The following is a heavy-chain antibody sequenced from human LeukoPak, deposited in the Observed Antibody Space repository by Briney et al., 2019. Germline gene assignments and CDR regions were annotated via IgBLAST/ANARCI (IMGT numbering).Heavy chain of an antibody. V-gene: IGHV3-23*01. Sequence: GGSLRLSCTASGFTFSDYSMSWVRQAPGAGLEWVSAISPAGDSTTDADSVRGRFTISRDNSKSTLYLQMNGLTAEDTALYYCARRLVTAGITDFFDSWGQGTLVSVSS. J-gene: IGHJ4*02. CDR1: GFTFSDYS. CDR2: ISPAGDST. CDR3: ARRLVTAGITDFFDS. D-gene: IGHD2-2*01.